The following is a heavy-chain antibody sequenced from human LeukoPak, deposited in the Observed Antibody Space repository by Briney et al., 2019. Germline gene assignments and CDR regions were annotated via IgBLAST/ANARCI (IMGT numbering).Heavy chain of an antibody. CDR1: GGSFSGYY. D-gene: IGHD3-9*01. J-gene: IGHJ4*02. Sequence: SETLSLTCAVYGGSFSGYYWSWIRQPPGKGLEWIGEINHSGSTNYNPSLKSRVTISVDTSKNQFSLKLSSVTAADTAVYYCATIYDILTGYHDYWGQGTLVTVSS. V-gene: IGHV4-34*01. CDR2: INHSGST. CDR3: ATIYDILTGYHDY.